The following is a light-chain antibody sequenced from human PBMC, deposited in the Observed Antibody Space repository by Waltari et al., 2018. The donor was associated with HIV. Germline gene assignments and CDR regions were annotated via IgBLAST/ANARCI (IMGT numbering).Light chain of an antibody. J-gene: IGLJ2*01. Sequence: QSALTQPASVSGFPGQSINISCTGISTDSRFYQYASWYQQPPGKIPRLIIFDINNRPSGVSDHISGSRSGNSASLTFSGLQSGDEAHYYCASNRLDYTLIFGGGTKLTVL. V-gene: IGLV2-14*03. CDR2: DIN. CDR1: STDSRFYQY. CDR3: ASNRLDYTLI.